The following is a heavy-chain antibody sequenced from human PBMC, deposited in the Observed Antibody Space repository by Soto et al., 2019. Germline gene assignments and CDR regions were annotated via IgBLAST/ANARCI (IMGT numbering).Heavy chain of an antibody. D-gene: IGHD4-17*01. J-gene: IGHJ4*02. V-gene: IGHV1-69*02. Sequence: QVQLVQSGAEVKKPGSSVKVSCKASGGTFSSYTISWVRQAPGQGLEWMGRIIPILGIANYAQKFQGRVTITADKSTSTAYMELSSLRSAHTAVYYCARVARDYFDYLDYWGQGTLVTVSS. CDR3: ARVARDYFDYLDY. CDR2: IIPILGIA. CDR1: GGTFSSYT.